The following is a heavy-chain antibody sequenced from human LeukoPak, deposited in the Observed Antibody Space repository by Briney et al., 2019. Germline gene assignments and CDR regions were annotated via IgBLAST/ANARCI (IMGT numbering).Heavy chain of an antibody. D-gene: IGHD6-13*01. V-gene: IGHV1-2*06. CDR2: INPNSGGT. Sequence: ASVKVSCKASGYTFTGYYMHWVRQAPAQGLEWMGRINPNSGGTNYAQQFQGRVTMTRDTSISTAYMELSRLRSDDTAVYYCARDLAGYSSSWYWFDPWGQGTLVTVSS. CDR3: ARDLAGYSSSWYWFDP. CDR1: GYTFTGYY. J-gene: IGHJ5*02.